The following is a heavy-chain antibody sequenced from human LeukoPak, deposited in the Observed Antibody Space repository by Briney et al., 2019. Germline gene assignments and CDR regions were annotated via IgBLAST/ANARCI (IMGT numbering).Heavy chain of an antibody. CDR1: GGSINSYY. Sequence: PSETLSLTCTVSGGSINSYYWSSIRQPPGKGLEWIGYVSDTGSTNYNPSLKSRVTISVDTSKNQFYLKLTSVTAADTAVYYCARTTTTFDDWGHGTLVTVSS. V-gene: IGHV4-59*01. CDR3: ARTTTTFDD. D-gene: IGHD4-11*01. CDR2: VSDTGST. J-gene: IGHJ4*01.